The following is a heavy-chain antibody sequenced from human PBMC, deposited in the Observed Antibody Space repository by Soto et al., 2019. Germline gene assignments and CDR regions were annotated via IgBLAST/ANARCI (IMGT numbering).Heavy chain of an antibody. CDR1: GYTFNSYD. CDR2: MNPNSGNT. CDR3: ARGPFGVVIKS. Sequence: ASVKVSCQASGYTFNSYDINWVRQATGQGLGWMGWMNPNSGNTGYAQKFQGRVTMTRNTSISTAYMELSSLRSEDTAVYYCARGPFGVVIKSWGQGTLVTVSS. D-gene: IGHD3-3*01. J-gene: IGHJ4*02. V-gene: IGHV1-8*01.